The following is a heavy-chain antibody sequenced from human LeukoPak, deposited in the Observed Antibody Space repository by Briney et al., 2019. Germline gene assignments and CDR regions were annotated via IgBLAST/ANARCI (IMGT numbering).Heavy chain of an antibody. Sequence: SETLSLTCTVSGGSISSSSYYWDWIRQPPGKGLEWIGNIYNSGSTYYNPSLKSRVTISVDTSKNQFSLKLSSVTAADTAVYYCARDQYSSSWYGGYWFDPWGQGTLVTVSS. J-gene: IGHJ5*02. CDR3: ARDQYSSSWYGGYWFDP. D-gene: IGHD6-13*01. CDR2: IYNSGST. V-gene: IGHV4-39*07. CDR1: GGSISSSSYY.